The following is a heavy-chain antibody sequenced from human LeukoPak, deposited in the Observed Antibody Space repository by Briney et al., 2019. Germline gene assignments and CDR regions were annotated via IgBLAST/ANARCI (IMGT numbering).Heavy chain of an antibody. CDR3: ARTTMIEGVGVDY. CDR2: IYTSGST. CDR1: GGSISSGSYY. Sequence: PSETLSLTCTVSGGSISSGSYYWSWIRQPAGKGLEWIGRIYTSGSTNYNPSLKSRVTISVDTSKNQFSLKLSSVTAADTAVYYCARTTMIEGVGVDYWGQGTLVTVSS. J-gene: IGHJ4*02. D-gene: IGHD3-22*01. V-gene: IGHV4-61*02.